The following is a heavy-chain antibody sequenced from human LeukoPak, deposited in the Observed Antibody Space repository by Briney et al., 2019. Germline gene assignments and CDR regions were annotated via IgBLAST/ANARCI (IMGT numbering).Heavy chain of an antibody. J-gene: IGHJ4*02. Sequence: ASVKVSCKASGGTFSSYAISWVRQAPGQGLEWMGGIIPIFGTANYAQKFQGRVTITADESTSTAYMELSSLRSEDTAVYYCAMSDWSGLSYFDYWGQGTLVTVSS. CDR1: GGTFSSYA. V-gene: IGHV1-69*13. CDR3: AMSDWSGLSYFDY. D-gene: IGHD3-3*01. CDR2: IIPIFGTA.